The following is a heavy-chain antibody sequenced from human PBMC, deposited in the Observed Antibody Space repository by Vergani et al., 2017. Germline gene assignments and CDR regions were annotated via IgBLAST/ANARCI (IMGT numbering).Heavy chain of an antibody. CDR3: ARINYYGSSGYSLTRWHNWFDP. V-gene: IGHV3-7*01. D-gene: IGHD3-22*01. Sequence: EVQLVESGGGLVQPGGSLRLSCAASGFIFSHYWMSWVRQAPGKGLEWLANINQDGSEKYYVDCVKGRFTISRDNAKNSLYLQMNSLRAEDTALYYCARINYYGSSGYSLTRWHNWFDPWGQGTLITFSS. CDR1: GFIFSHYW. J-gene: IGHJ5*02. CDR2: INQDGSEK.